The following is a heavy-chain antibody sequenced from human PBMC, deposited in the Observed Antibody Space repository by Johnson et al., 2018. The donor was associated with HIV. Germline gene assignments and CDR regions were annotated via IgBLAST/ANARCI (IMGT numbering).Heavy chain of an antibody. CDR1: GFTFSSYG. CDR2: IYWNGRST. D-gene: IGHD3-10*01. J-gene: IGHJ3*02. Sequence: MQLVESGGGVVQPGGSLILSCAAPGFTFSSYGMHWVRQAPGKGLEWVSGIYWNGRSTGYADSVKGRFTSSRDNAKHSLYLQMNSLRAEDTALYYCARQHYDGSGSYPGAFDIWGQGTMVTVSS. V-gene: IGHV3-20*04. CDR3: ARQHYDGSGSYPGAFDI.